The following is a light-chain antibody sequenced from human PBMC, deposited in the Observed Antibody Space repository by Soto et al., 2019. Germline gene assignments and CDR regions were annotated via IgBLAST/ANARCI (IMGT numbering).Light chain of an antibody. J-gene: IGKJ5*01. CDR2: GAS. CDR3: QQHFNGPIT. V-gene: IGKV3-11*01. Sequence: IVLTQSPGTVAVSPGERVTLSCRASQSVDSSFLAWYQQKPGQAPRLLIYGASNRATGIPARFSGSGSGTDFTLTISSLEPEDFAVYYCQQHFNGPITFGQGTRLENK. CDR1: QSVDSSF.